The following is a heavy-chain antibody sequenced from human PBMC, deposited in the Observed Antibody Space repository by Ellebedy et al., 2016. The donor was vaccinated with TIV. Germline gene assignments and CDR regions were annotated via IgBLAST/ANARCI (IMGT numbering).Heavy chain of an antibody. J-gene: IGHJ5*02. D-gene: IGHD2-15*01. CDR2: IYYSGST. CDR3: ARARVNRDIAYGNWFDP. Sequence: SETLSLXXTVSGDSISSVDHYWCWIRQYPGKGLEWIGNIYYSGSTYYNPSLKSRLTISVDTSKSQFSLRLSSVTAADTALYYCARARVNRDIAYGNWFDPWGQGTLVTVSS. V-gene: IGHV4-31*03. CDR1: GDSISSVDHY.